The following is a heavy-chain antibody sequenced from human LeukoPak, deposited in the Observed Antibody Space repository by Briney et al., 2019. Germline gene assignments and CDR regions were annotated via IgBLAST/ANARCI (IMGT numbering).Heavy chain of an antibody. J-gene: IGHJ4*02. Sequence: ESLKISCKGSGYSFTSYWIGWVRQMPGKGLEWMGIIYPGDSDTRYSPSFQGQVTISADKSISTAYLQWSSLKASDTAMYYCARVGFHYYDSSGYSHPDYWGQGTLVTVSS. CDR2: IYPGDSDT. V-gene: IGHV5-51*01. CDR1: GYSFTSYW. CDR3: ARVGFHYYDSSGYSHPDY. D-gene: IGHD3-22*01.